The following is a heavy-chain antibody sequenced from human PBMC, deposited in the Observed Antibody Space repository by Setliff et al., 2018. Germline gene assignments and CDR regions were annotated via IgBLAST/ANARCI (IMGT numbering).Heavy chain of an antibody. CDR2: ITSSGRDT. CDR1: GFTFSNYA. Sequence: GGSLRLSCATSGFTFSNYAMGWVRQAPGKGLEWASVITSSGRDTYYTDSVEGRFTISRDNSDNTLYLQMNSLRDADTAIYYCVKGTLPYCTGPTCYPLDHWGQGTLVTVS. CDR3: VKGTLPYCTGPTCYPLDH. D-gene: IGHD2-8*02. V-gene: IGHV3-23*01. J-gene: IGHJ4*02.